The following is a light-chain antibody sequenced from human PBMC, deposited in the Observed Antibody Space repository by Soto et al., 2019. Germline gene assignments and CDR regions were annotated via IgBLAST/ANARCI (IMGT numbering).Light chain of an antibody. V-gene: IGKV1-5*03. Sequence: DIQVTQSPSTLSGSVGDRFAVTCRASQTIISWLAWYQQKPGKAPKLLIYKASTLKSGVPSRFSGSGSGTEFTLTISSLQPDDFATYYCQHYNSYSEAFGQGTKVDI. CDR3: QHYNSYSEA. CDR1: QTIISW. CDR2: KAS. J-gene: IGKJ1*01.